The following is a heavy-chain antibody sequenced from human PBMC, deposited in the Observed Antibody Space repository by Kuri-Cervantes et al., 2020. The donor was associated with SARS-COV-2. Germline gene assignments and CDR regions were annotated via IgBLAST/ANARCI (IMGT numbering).Heavy chain of an antibody. CDR1: AFTLSNYS. Sequence: GGSLSPSWAAAAFTLSNYSMTWVRQAPGKGLEWVSTIRGSDDDTQLADSVKGRLTVSRDNSRNTLYLEMSSLRVEDTAVYYWAKRDAYSQGSYFDYWGHGTLVTVSS. V-gene: IGHV3-23*01. CDR2: IRGSDDDT. D-gene: IGHD5-24*01. CDR3: AKRDAYSQGSYFDY. J-gene: IGHJ4*01.